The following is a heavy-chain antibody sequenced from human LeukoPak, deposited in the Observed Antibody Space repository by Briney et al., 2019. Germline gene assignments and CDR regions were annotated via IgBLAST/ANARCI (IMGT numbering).Heavy chain of an antibody. CDR1: GFTFSSYA. CDR2: ISGSGGST. D-gene: IGHD5-24*01. Sequence: GGSLRLSCAASGFTFSSYAMSWVRQAPGKGLEWVSAISGSGGSTYYADSVKGRFTISRDNSKNTPYLQMNSLRAEDTAVYYCAKGRSRERWLQLRVSGSIDYWGQGTLVTVSS. V-gene: IGHV3-23*01. CDR3: AKGRSRERWLQLRVSGSIDY. J-gene: IGHJ4*02.